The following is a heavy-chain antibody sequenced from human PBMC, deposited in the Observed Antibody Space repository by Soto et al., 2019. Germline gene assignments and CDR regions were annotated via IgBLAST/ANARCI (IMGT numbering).Heavy chain of an antibody. Sequence: GESLKISCRGSGYSFTSYWIGWVRQMPGKGLEWMGIIYPGDSDTRYSPSFQGQVTISADKSISTAYLQWSSLKASDTAMYYCARFIAAAGLARSDAFDIWGQGTMVTVSS. CDR2: IYPGDSDT. V-gene: IGHV5-51*01. CDR3: ARFIAAAGLARSDAFDI. J-gene: IGHJ3*02. CDR1: GYSFTSYW. D-gene: IGHD6-13*01.